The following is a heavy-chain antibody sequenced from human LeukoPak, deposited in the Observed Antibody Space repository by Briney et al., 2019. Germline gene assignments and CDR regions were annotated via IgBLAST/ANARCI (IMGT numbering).Heavy chain of an antibody. V-gene: IGHV1-69*04. J-gene: IGHJ4*02. CDR3: ARDPRIGTTGTPYFDY. CDR2: IIPILGIA. CDR1: GGTFSSYA. D-gene: IGHD1-1*01. Sequence: SVKVSCKASGGTFSSYAISWVRQAPGQGLEWMGRIIPILGIANYAQKFQGRVTITADKSTSTAYMELSSLRSEDTAVYYCARDPRIGTTGTPYFDYWGQGTLVTVSS.